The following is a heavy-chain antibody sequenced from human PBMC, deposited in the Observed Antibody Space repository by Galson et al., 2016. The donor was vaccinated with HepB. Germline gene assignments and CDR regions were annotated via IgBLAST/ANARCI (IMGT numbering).Heavy chain of an antibody. CDR2: IDTAGGT. CDR1: GFTFSSYD. D-gene: IGHD5-18*01. J-gene: IGHJ6*02. V-gene: IGHV3-13*01. Sequence: SLRLSCAASGFTFSSYDMHWVRQATGKGLEWVSGIDTAGGTSYIGSVKGRFTISRENAKNSLYLQMNSLRVGDTAVYYCVREILLVVGYYGMDVWGQGTPVTVSS. CDR3: VREILLVVGYYGMDV.